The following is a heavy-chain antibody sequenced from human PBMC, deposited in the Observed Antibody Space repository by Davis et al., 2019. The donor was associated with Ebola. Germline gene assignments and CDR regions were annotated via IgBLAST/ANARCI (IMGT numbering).Heavy chain of an antibody. CDR1: GYTFTTYD. Sequence: AASVKVSCKASGYTFTTYDITWARQATGQGLEWMGWMNPNSGNTGYAQKFQGRVTMTRNTSITTAYMELISLRSEDTAVYYCVRVAVPYYDFWSGASPPEDYWGQGTLVTVSS. CDR3: VRVAVPYYDFWSGASPPEDY. V-gene: IGHV1-8*01. J-gene: IGHJ4*02. CDR2: MNPNSGNT. D-gene: IGHD3-3*01.